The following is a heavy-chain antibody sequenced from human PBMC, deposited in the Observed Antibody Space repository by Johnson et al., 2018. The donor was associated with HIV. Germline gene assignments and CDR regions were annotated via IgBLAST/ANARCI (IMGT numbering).Heavy chain of an antibody. V-gene: IGHV3-23*04. CDR1: GFAFSSYA. J-gene: IGHJ3*02. CDR3: AKGLRYFDWLGANDACDI. D-gene: IGHD3-9*01. CDR2: ISGSGGST. Sequence: VQLVESGGGLVQPGGSLRLSCAASGFAFSSYAVTWVRQTSGKGLEWVSAISGSGGSTYCADSVKGRFPISRDNSKRTLYLQMNSLRAEDTAVYYCAKGLRYFDWLGANDACDIWGQGTMVTVSS.